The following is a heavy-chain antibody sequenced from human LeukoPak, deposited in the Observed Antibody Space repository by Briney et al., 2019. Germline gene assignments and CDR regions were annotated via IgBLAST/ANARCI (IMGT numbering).Heavy chain of an antibody. J-gene: IGHJ5*02. CDR1: GGSISSYY. D-gene: IGHD6-13*01. CDR3: ARHVSSWYRSWFDP. Sequence: SETLSLTCTVSGGSISSYYWSWIRHPPGKGLEWIGYIYYSGSTNYNPSLKSRVTISVDTSKNQFSLKLSSVTAADTAVYYCARHVSSWYRSWFDPWGQGTLVTVSS. CDR2: IYYSGST. V-gene: IGHV4-59*08.